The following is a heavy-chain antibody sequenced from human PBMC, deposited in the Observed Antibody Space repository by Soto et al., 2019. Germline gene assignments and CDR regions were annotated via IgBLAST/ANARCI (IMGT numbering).Heavy chain of an antibody. J-gene: IGHJ4*02. CDR1: GFTVSINS. CDR3: ARDNSMLGAPFHY. V-gene: IGHV3-53*01. CDR2: IYTDGGT. D-gene: IGHD3-16*01. Sequence: GGSLRLSCAASGFTVSINSMSWVRHAPGKGLEWVSLIYTDGGTYYGDSVKGRFTISRDTSKNTLSLQMTSLRADDTAVYYCARDNSMLGAPFHYWGQGTLVTVSS.